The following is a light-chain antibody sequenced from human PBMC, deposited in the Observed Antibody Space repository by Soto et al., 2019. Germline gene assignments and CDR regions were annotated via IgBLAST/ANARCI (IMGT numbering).Light chain of an antibody. Sequence: QSVLTQPPSASGTPGQRVTICCSGSSSNIGSNYVYWYQQLPGTAPKLLIYRNNQRPSGVPDRFSGSKSGTSASLATSGLRSDDEADYYCAAWDDSLSGHYVFGTGTKVTFL. CDR1: SSNIGSNY. J-gene: IGLJ1*01. CDR2: RNN. V-gene: IGLV1-47*01. CDR3: AAWDDSLSGHYV.